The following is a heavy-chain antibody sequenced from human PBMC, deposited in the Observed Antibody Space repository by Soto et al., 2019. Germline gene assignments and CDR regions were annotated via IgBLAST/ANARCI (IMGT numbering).Heavy chain of an antibody. Sequence: GGSLRLSCAASGFTFSSYGMHWVRQAPGKGLEWVAVIWYDGSNKYYADSVKGRFTISRDNSKNTLYLQMNSLRAEDTAVYYCARGGGSAVAGDYYYYGMDVWGQGTTVTVSS. CDR1: GFTFSSYG. J-gene: IGHJ6*02. CDR2: IWYDGSNK. V-gene: IGHV3-33*08. CDR3: ARGGGSAVAGDYYYYGMDV. D-gene: IGHD6-19*01.